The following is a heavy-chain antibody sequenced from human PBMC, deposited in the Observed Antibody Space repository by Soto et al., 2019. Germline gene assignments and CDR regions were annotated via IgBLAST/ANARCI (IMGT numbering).Heavy chain of an antibody. CDR3: ARHFVAVVIKGWGY. J-gene: IGHJ4*02. V-gene: IGHV4-39*01. CDR2: TYYNGNA. D-gene: IGHD3-22*01. Sequence: QLQLQESGPGLVKPSETLSLTCTVSGGSIYRSNYYWDWIRQPPGKGLEWIGTTYYNGNAYYNPSLKSRVTMSVDTSKNQFSLKLISVTAADTAVYYCARHFVAVVIKGWGYWGQGTLVTVSS. CDR1: GGSIYRSNYY.